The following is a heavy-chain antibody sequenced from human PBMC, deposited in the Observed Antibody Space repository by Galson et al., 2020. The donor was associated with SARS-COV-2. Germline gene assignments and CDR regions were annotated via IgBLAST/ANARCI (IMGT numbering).Heavy chain of an antibody. V-gene: IGHV2-5*02. CDR1: GFSLSTSGVG. J-gene: IGHJ4*02. CDR2: IYWDDDK. Sequence: ESGPTLVKPTQTLTLTCTFSGFSLSTSGVGVGWIRQPPGKALEWLAPIYWDDDKRYSPSLKSRLTITKDTSKNQVVLTMTNMDPVDTATYYCAHRTILTGYPYFDYWGQGTLVTVSS. D-gene: IGHD3-9*01. CDR3: AHRTILTGYPYFDY.